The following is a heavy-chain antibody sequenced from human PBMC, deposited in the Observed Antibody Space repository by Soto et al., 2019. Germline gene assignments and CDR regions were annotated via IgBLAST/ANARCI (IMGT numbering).Heavy chain of an antibody. V-gene: IGHV3-23*01. D-gene: IGHD6-6*01. CDR3: AKEVIAARPYYFDY. CDR1: GFTFSSYA. Sequence: SLRLSCAASGFTFSSYAVSWARQTPGKGLEWVSTISASSAYTYYADSVKGRFTISRDNSKNTLYLQMRSLRAGDTATYYCAKEVIAARPYYFDYWGQGTLVTVSS. CDR2: ISASSAYT. J-gene: IGHJ4*02.